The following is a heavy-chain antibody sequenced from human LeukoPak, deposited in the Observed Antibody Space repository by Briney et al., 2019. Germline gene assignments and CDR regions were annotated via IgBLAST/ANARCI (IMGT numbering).Heavy chain of an antibody. CDR3: ARGPRPLTSGKRSIAAAGTRSDY. CDR1: GGSFSGYY. J-gene: IGHJ4*02. D-gene: IGHD6-13*01. Sequence: PSETLSLTCAVYGGSFSGYYWSWIRQPPGKGLEWIGEINHSGSTNYNPSLKSRVTISVDTSKNQFSLKLSSVTAADTAVYYCARGPRPLTSGKRSIAAAGTRSDYWGQGTLVTVSS. CDR2: INHSGST. V-gene: IGHV4-34*01.